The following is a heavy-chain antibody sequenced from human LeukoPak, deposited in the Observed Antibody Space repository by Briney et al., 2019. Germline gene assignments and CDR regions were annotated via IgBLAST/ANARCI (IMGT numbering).Heavy chain of an antibody. V-gene: IGHV3-30*02. CDR3: VKDDPVLHY. J-gene: IGHJ4*02. CDR1: GLTFNTCG. Sequence: RSGGSLGLSCSTSGLTFNTCGMHWVRQAPGRGLEWLTLIRPDGRKKFYSDSVKGRFTVSRDNFKNMLYLEMNSLRSEDTAVYYCVKDDPVLHYWGQGTLVSVSS. CDR2: IRPDGRKK.